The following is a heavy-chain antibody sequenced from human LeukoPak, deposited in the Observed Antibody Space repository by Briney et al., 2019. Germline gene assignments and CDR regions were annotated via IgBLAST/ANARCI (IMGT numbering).Heavy chain of an antibody. CDR2: ITASSTAI. Sequence: GSLRLSCAASGFTFNTYTMNWVRQAPGKGLEWVSSITASSTAIYSADSVKGRFTISRDNAKNFLYLQINSLRAEDTAVYYCARTYYDILTGYNPYFDYWGQGILVTVSS. J-gene: IGHJ4*02. CDR1: GFTFNTYT. D-gene: IGHD3-9*01. CDR3: ARTYYDILTGYNPYFDY. V-gene: IGHV3-21*01.